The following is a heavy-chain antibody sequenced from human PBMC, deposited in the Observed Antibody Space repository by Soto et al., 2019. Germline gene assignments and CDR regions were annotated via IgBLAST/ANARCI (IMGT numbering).Heavy chain of an antibody. CDR2: ISSNGGST. V-gene: IGHV3-64D*06. D-gene: IGHD3-22*01. CDR3: VKGVKGSTLIPYYYDSSGYYYDAFNI. Sequence: GGSLRLSCSASGFTFSSYAMHWVRQAPGKGLEYVSVISSNGGSTYHADSVKGRFTISRDNSKNTLYLQMSSLRAEDTALYYCVKGVKGSTLIPYYYDSSGYYYDAFNICGQGTKFTVSS. CDR1: GFTFSSYA. J-gene: IGHJ3*02.